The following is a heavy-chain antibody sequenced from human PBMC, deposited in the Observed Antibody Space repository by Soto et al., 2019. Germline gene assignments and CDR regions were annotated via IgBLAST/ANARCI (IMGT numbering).Heavy chain of an antibody. D-gene: IGHD3-16*01. CDR1: GFSFRNYN. J-gene: IGHJ4*02. Sequence: EVQLVESGGGLVKAGGSLRLFCTASGFSFRNYNMNWVRQAPEKGLEWVSSISTGGAYMFYADSVKGRFTISRDNAQNSLFLQIDSPRAEDTSLYYCARDIASPGGDYFDSWGQGTLVTVSS. CDR2: ISTGGAYM. CDR3: ARDIASPGGDYFDS. V-gene: IGHV3-21*06.